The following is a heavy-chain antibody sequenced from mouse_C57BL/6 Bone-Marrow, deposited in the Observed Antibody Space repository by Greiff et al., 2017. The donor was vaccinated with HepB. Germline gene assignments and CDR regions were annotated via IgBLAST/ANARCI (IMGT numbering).Heavy chain of an antibody. CDR3: ARDEYRYYLDY. D-gene: IGHD2-12*01. CDR1: GYTFTSYW. V-gene: IGHV1-55*01. J-gene: IGHJ4*01. Sequence: VQLQQPGAELVKPGASVKMSCKASGYTFTSYWITWVKQRPGQGLEWIGDIYPGSGSTNYNEKFKSKAKLTVDTSSSTAYMQLSSLTSEDSAFYYSARDEYRYYLDYWGQGTSVTVTS. CDR2: IYPGSGST.